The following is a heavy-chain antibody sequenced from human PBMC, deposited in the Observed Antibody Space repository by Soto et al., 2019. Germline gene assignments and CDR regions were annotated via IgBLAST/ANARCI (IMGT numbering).Heavy chain of an antibody. J-gene: IGHJ4*02. CDR3: ARAPGRSGYSYGYDY. V-gene: IGHV3-74*01. CDR1: GFTFSIYW. Sequence: GSVRLSCAASGFTFSIYWMHWVLQAPWKGLVWVSRINSDGSSTSYADSVKGRFTISRDNAKNTLYLQMNSLRAEDTAVYYCARAPGRSGYSYGYDYWGQGTLDTVSS. CDR2: INSDGSST. D-gene: IGHD5-18*01.